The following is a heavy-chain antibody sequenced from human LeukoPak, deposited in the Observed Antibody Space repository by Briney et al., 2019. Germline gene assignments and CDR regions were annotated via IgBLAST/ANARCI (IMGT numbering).Heavy chain of an antibody. CDR1: GGSISSYY. J-gene: IGHJ6*03. CDR3: ARPMGQQLAHYYYYYMDV. CDR2: IYYSGST. V-gene: IGHV4-59*01. D-gene: IGHD6-13*01. Sequence: PSETLSLTCTVSGGSISSYYWSWIRQPPGKGLEWIGYIYYSGSTNYNPSLKSRVTISVDTSKNQYSLKLSSVTAADTAVYYCARPMGQQLAHYYYYYMDVWGKGTTVTVSS.